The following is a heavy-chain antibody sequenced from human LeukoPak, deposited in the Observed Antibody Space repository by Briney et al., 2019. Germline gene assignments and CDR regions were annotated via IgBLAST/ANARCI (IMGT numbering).Heavy chain of an antibody. Sequence: SETLSLTCTVSGGSISSSSYYWGWIRQPPGKGLEWIGSIYSSGSTYYNPSLKSRVTISVDTSKNQLSLKLSSVTAADTAVYYCATNEWSGYYFEYWGQGTLVPVSS. CDR3: ATNEWSGYYFEY. J-gene: IGHJ4*02. CDR2: IYSSGST. D-gene: IGHD3-3*01. V-gene: IGHV4-39*01. CDR1: GGSISSSSYY.